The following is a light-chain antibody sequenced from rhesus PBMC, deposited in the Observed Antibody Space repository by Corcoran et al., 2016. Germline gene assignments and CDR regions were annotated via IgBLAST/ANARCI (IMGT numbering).Light chain of an antibody. Sequence: DIQMTQSPSSLSASVGDRVTITCRASQGITDDLAWYQQKPVETPKLLIFEASTLQSGIPSRFSGGVSGTDFPLTITSLQSKDFATYYCQHYSTIPYTFGQGTKVEIK. CDR3: QHYSTIPYT. CDR2: EAS. CDR1: QGITDD. J-gene: IGKJ2*01. V-gene: IGKV1-25*01.